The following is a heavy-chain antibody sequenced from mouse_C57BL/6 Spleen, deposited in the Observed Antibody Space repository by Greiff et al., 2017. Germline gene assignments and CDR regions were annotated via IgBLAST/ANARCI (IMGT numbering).Heavy chain of an antibody. CDR3: ARGRYGSSAYYYAMDY. J-gene: IGHJ4*01. CDR1: GYTFTDYN. D-gene: IGHD1-1*01. Sequence: VQLQQSGPELVKPGASVKIPCKASGYTFTDYNMDWVKQSHGKSLEWIGDINPNNGGTIYNQKFKGKATLTVDKSSSTAYMELRSLTSEDTAVYYCARGRYGSSAYYYAMDYWGQGTSVTVSS. V-gene: IGHV1-18*01. CDR2: INPNNGGT.